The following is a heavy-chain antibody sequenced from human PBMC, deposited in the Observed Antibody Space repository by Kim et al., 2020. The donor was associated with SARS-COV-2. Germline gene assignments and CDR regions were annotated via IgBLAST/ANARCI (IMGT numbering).Heavy chain of an antibody. J-gene: IGHJ4*02. V-gene: IGHV1-3*01. Sequence: SQEFQGRVTITRGRSASTAYMELSRLRSEDTAVYYCARDFWSGYSYYFDYWGQGTLVTVSS. D-gene: IGHD3-3*01. CDR3: ARDFWSGYSYYFDY.